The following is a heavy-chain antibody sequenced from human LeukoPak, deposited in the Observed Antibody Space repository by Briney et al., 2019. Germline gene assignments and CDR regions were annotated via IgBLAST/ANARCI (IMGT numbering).Heavy chain of an antibody. CDR2: IYHSGST. V-gene: IGHV4-4*02. D-gene: IGHD5-12*01. CDR1: GGSISSNKW. CDR3: ARVSGYDWESFYDY. Sequence: SGTLSLTCAVPGGSISSNKWWSWVRQPPGKGLEWIGEIYHSGSTNYNPSLKSRVTISVDKSKNQFSLKLTSVTAADTAVYYCARVSGYDWESFYDYWGQGTLVTVSS. J-gene: IGHJ4*02.